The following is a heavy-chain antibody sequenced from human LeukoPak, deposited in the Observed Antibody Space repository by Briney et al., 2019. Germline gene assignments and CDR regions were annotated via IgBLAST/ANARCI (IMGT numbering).Heavy chain of an antibody. D-gene: IGHD6-19*01. Sequence: GGSLRLSCAASGFTFSSYVMSWVRQAPGKGQGWVSTISGSGGSTYYADSVKGRFTISRDNSKNTLYLQMNSLRAEDTAVYYCARLTSHSFDYWGQGTLVTVSS. V-gene: IGHV3-23*01. CDR1: GFTFSSYV. CDR3: ARLTSHSFDY. CDR2: ISGSGGST. J-gene: IGHJ4*02.